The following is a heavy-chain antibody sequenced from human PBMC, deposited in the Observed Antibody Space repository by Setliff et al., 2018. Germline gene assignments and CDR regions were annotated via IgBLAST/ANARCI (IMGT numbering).Heavy chain of an antibody. J-gene: IGHJ5*02. CDR2: MYTSGTT. V-gene: IGHV4-4*08. Sequence: SETLSLTCTVSRGSISSSYWSWIRLPPGKGLEWIGYMYTSGTTEYNPSLNSRVTMSLDTSKDQFSLNLSSVTAADTAVYYCARGGGVAAAAWFDPWGQGTLVTVSS. CDR3: ARGGGVAAAAWFDP. D-gene: IGHD6-13*01. CDR1: RGSISSSY.